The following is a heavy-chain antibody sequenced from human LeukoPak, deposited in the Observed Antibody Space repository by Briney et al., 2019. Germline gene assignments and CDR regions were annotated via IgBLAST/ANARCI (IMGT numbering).Heavy chain of an antibody. J-gene: IGHJ5*02. V-gene: IGHV1-8*01. D-gene: IGHD1-14*01. CDR2: VHPNTGNT. Sequence: ASVKVSCKTSGYPFTTYEINWVRQAAEQGLEWMGWVHPNTGNTAYAQRFQGRVTMTRDTSISTAYMELSSLTSNDTAVYFCARGPRNDPWGQGTLVIVSS. CDR3: ARGPRNDP. CDR1: GYPFTTYE.